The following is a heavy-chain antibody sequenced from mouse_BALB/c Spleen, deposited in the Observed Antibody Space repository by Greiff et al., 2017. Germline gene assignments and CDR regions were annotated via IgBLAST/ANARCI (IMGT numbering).Heavy chain of an antibody. CDR1: GYTFTDYN. J-gene: IGHJ4*01. V-gene: IGHV1S29*02. Sequence: EVQLQQSGPELVKPGASVKISCKASGYTFTDYNMHWVKQSHGKSLEWIGYIYPYNGGTGYNQKFKSKATLTVDNSSSTAYMELRSLTSEDSAVYYCARVGTFYAMDYWGQGTSVTVSS. CDR3: ARVGTFYAMDY. CDR2: IYPYNGGT.